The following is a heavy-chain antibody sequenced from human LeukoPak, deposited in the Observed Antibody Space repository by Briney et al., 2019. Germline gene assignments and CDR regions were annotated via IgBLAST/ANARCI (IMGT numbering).Heavy chain of an antibody. Sequence: GGSLRLSCAASGFTFSSYEMNWVRQAPGKGLEWVSYISRGSTIYDADSVKGRFTISRDNAKNSLYLQMNSLRAEDTAVYYCARESIAVAGAPFDYWGQGTLVTVSS. CDR1: GFTFSSYE. CDR2: ISRGSTI. V-gene: IGHV3-48*03. J-gene: IGHJ4*02. CDR3: ARESIAVAGAPFDY. D-gene: IGHD6-19*01.